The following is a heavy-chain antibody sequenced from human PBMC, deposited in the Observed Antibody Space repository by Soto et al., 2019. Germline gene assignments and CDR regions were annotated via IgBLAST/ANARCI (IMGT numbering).Heavy chain of an antibody. CDR1: GFTFDNHW. J-gene: IGHJ4*02. CDR2: ITNGGSAT. CDR3: TRGFAGMTYFEF. V-gene: IGHV3-74*01. D-gene: IGHD1-26*01. Sequence: EVQLVESGGGLVQPGGSLRLSCAASGFTFDNHWMHWVRQAPGKGLEWVSRITNGGSATDYEGSVRGRFTISRDNAKNTVFLQMNSLRTDDTAVYYCTRGFAGMTYFEFWGQGTLVTVSS.